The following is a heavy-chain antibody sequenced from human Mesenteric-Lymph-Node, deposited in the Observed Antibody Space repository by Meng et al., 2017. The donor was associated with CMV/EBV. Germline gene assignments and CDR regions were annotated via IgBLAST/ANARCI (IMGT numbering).Heavy chain of an antibody. J-gene: IGHJ6*02. V-gene: IGHV1-69*05. CDR3: AREVEGGSSSLDYGMDV. D-gene: IGHD2-15*01. Sequence: SVKVSCKASGGTFSSYAISWVRQAPGQGLEWMGGIIPIFGTANYAQKFQGRVTITTDESTSTAYMELSSLRSEDTAVYYCAREVEGGSSSLDYGMDVWGQGTTVTVSS. CDR1: GGTFSSYA. CDR2: IIPIFGTA.